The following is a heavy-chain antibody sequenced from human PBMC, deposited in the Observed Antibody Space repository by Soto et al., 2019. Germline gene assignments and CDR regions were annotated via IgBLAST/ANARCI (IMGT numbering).Heavy chain of an antibody. Sequence: EVQLVQSGAEVKKPGESLRISCKGSGYSFTSYWISWVRQMPGKGLEWMGRIDPSDSYTNYSPSFQGHVTISADKSIGTAYLQGSSLKASDTAMYYCARRQWPSLDAFDIWGQGTMVTVSS. CDR3: ARRQWPSLDAFDI. CDR2: IDPSDSYT. J-gene: IGHJ3*02. D-gene: IGHD6-19*01. V-gene: IGHV5-10-1*01. CDR1: GYSFTSYW.